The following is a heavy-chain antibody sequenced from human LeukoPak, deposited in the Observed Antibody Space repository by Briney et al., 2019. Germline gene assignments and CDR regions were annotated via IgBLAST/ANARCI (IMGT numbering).Heavy chain of an antibody. J-gene: IGHJ4*02. CDR3: ARGGITTVRGVIISGNTVLKD. Sequence: ASVKVSCKASGYTFTSYGISWVRQAPGQGLEWMGWISAYNGNTNYAQKLQGRVTMTTDTSTSTAYMELRSLRSDDTAVYYCARGGITTVRGVIISGNTVLKDWGQETLVTVSS. D-gene: IGHD3-10*01. CDR1: GYTFTSYG. V-gene: IGHV1-18*04. CDR2: ISAYNGNT.